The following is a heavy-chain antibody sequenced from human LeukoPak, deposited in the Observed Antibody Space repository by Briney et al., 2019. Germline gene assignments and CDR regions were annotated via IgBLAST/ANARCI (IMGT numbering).Heavy chain of an antibody. CDR1: GGSSSSRSYY. CDR2: IHYSGST. J-gene: IGHJ5*02. V-gene: IGHV4-39*07. D-gene: IGHD3-22*01. CDR3: ARKTYYYDSSGYPTASFDP. Sequence: SETLSLTCIVSGGSSSSRSYYWGWIRQPPGKGLEWIGSIHYSGSTDFNPSLKSRVTISVDTSQNQFSLKLSSVTAADTAVYYCARKTYYYDSSGYPTASFDPWGQGTLVTVSS.